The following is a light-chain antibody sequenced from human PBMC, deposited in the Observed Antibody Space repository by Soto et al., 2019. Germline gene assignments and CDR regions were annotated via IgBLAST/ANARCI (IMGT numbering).Light chain of an antibody. CDR2: LTS. Sequence: DVRMTQSPSSLSASIGDTVTISCRASQNIGSYLNWYQQKPGKAPKLLIYLTSTLQRGVPSRFSASGSGADFTLTISNLQPDDFASYYCHQYYSSWTFGQGTKV. V-gene: IGKV1-39*01. CDR3: HQYYSSWT. J-gene: IGKJ1*01. CDR1: QNIGSY.